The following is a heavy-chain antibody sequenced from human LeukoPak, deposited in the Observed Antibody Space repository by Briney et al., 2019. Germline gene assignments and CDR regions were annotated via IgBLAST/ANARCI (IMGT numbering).Heavy chain of an antibody. CDR2: INHSGST. Sequence: PSETLSLTCAVYGGSFSGYYWSWIRQPPGKGLEWIGEINHSGSTNYNPSLKSRVTISVDTSKNQFSLKLSSVTAADTAVYYCARFSMVWWLPKVQNDYWGQGTLVTVSS. CDR3: ARFSMVWWLPKVQNDY. J-gene: IGHJ4*02. CDR1: GGSFSGYY. D-gene: IGHD5-12*01. V-gene: IGHV4-34*01.